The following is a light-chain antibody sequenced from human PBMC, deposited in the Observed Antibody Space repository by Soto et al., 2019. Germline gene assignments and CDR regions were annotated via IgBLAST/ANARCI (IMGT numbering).Light chain of an antibody. J-gene: IGLJ1*01. CDR2: DVS. CDR3: SSYTSCSTLLDV. Sequence: QSALTQPASVSGSPGQSITISCTGTSSDVGGYNYVSWYQQHPGKAPKLMIYDVSNRPSGVSNRFSGSKSGNTASLTISGLQAEDEADYYCSSYTSCSTLLDVFGTGTKVTVL. CDR1: SSDVGGYNY. V-gene: IGLV2-14*01.